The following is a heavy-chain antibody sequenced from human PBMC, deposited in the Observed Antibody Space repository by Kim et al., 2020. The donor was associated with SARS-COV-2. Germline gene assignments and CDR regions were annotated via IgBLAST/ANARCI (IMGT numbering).Heavy chain of an antibody. J-gene: IGHJ4*02. CDR3: ARRLRFLEWFQNYFDY. V-gene: IGHV4-34*01. D-gene: IGHD3-3*01. Sequence: SLKSRVTISVDTSKNPFSLKLSSVTAADTAVYYCARRLRFLEWFQNYFDYWGQGTLVTVSS.